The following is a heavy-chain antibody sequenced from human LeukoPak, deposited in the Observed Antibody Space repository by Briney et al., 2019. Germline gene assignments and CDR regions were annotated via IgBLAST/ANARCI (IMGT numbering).Heavy chain of an antibody. Sequence: GGSLRLSCAASGFTFSNYWMSWVRQAPGKGLEWVANIQQDGSEKYYVDSVKGRFTISRDNAKNSLYLQMNSLRAEDTAVYYCARELGSYSSSSQGDYWDQRTLVTVSS. J-gene: IGHJ4*02. D-gene: IGHD6-6*01. CDR3: ARELGSYSSSSQGDY. V-gene: IGHV3-7*01. CDR2: IQQDGSEK. CDR1: GFTFSNYW.